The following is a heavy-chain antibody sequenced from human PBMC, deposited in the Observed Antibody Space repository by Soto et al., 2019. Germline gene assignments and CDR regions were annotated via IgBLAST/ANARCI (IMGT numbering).Heavy chain of an antibody. CDR3: ARDPMRYGSRTYNGFDP. CDR1: GFTFSSYA. CDR2: ISNDGSNK. J-gene: IGHJ5*02. V-gene: IGHV3-30-3*01. D-gene: IGHD6-13*01. Sequence: QVQLVESGGGVVQPGRSLRLSCAASGFTFSSYAMHWVRQAPGKGLEWVAVISNDGSNKYYADSVKGRFTISRDNSKNTLYLQITSLRAEDTAVYDCARDPMRYGSRTYNGFDPWGQGTLVTVSS.